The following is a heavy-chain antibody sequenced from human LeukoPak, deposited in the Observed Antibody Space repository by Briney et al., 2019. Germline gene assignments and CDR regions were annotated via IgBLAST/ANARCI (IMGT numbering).Heavy chain of an antibody. CDR1: GFTFSSYG. CDR2: ISYDGSNK. J-gene: IGHJ4*02. D-gene: IGHD3-3*01. Sequence: GGSLRLSCAASGFTFSSYGMHWVRQAPGKGLEWVAVISYDGSNKYYADSVKGRFTISRDNSKNTLYLQMNRLRAEDTAVYYCAKEGSILGVVIRPYYFDYWGQGTLVTVSS. CDR3: AKEGSILGVVIRPYYFDY. V-gene: IGHV3-30*18.